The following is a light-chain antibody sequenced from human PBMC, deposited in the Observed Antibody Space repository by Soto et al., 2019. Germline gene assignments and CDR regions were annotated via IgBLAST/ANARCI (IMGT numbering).Light chain of an antibody. Sequence: DIPMTQSPSTLSASVGDRVTITCRASQSISSWLAWYQQKPGKAPKLLIYDASSLESGVPSRFSGSGSGTEFTLTISSLQADDFATYYCQQYNSYPWTFGQGTKAQIK. J-gene: IGKJ1*01. V-gene: IGKV1-5*01. CDR2: DAS. CDR3: QQYNSYPWT. CDR1: QSISSW.